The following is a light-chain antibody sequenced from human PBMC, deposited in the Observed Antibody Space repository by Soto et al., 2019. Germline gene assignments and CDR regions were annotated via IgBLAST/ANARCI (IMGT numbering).Light chain of an antibody. CDR1: QSVSSSY. CDR2: GAS. J-gene: IGKJ1*01. Sequence: EIVLTQSPGTLSLSPGERATLSFRASQSVSSSYLAWYQQKPGQSPRLLIYGASSRATGIPDRLSGSGSGTYFTLSISSLDDEDFALDCRQHYGSSLTFGQGTKVQLK. CDR3: QHYGSSLT. V-gene: IGKV3-20*01.